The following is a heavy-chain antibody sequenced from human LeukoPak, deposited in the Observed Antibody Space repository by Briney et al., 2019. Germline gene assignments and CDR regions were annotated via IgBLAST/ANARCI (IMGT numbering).Heavy chain of an antibody. CDR1: GGTFSSYA. CDR3: ARSADIVVVPAATSHDAFDI. Sequence: ASVKVSCKASGGTFSSYAISWVRQAPGQGLEWMGGIIPIFGTANYAQKFQGRATITADESTSTAYMELSSLRSEDTAVYYCARSADIVVVPAATSHDAFDIWGQGTMVTVSS. V-gene: IGHV1-69*13. J-gene: IGHJ3*02. CDR2: IIPIFGTA. D-gene: IGHD2-2*01.